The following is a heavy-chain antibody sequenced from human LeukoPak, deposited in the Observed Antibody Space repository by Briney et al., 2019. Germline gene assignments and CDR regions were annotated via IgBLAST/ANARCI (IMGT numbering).Heavy chain of an antibody. CDR3: AKLESYQLLTHFDY. Sequence: GGSLRLSCAASGFTFSSYGMSWVRQAPGNGLEWVSAISGSGGSTYYADSVKGRFTISRDNSRNTLYLQMNSLRAEDTAVYYCAKLESYQLLTHFDYWGQGTLVTVSS. D-gene: IGHD2-2*01. CDR2: ISGSGGST. J-gene: IGHJ4*02. CDR1: GFTFSSYG. V-gene: IGHV3-23*01.